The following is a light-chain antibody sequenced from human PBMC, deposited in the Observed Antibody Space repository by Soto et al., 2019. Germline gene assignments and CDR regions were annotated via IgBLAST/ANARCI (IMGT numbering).Light chain of an antibody. CDR3: QTWASGIRV. CDR2: VNSDGSH. Sequence: QTVVTQSPSASASLGASVKLTCTLTTGHSSYVIAWHQQQPEKGPRYLMKVNSDGSHVKGDGIPDRFSGSSSGAERYLTISSLQSEDEADYYCQTWASGIRVFGGGTKVTVL. V-gene: IGLV4-69*01. J-gene: IGLJ3*02. CDR1: TGHSSYV.